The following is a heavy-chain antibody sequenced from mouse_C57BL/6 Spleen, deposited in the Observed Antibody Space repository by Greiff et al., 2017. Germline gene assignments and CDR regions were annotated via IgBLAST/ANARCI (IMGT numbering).Heavy chain of an antibody. D-gene: IGHD2-5*01. CDR3: ARGGSNYGCAY. J-gene: IGHJ3*01. CDR1: GYTFTSYW. CDR2: IYPGSGST. Sequence: VQLQQPGAELVKPGASVTMSCKASGYTFTSYWITWVKQRPGQGLEWIGDIYPGSGSTNYNEKFKSKATLTVDTSSSTAYMQRSSLTSEDSAVYYCARGGSNYGCAYWGQGTLVTVSA. V-gene: IGHV1-55*01.